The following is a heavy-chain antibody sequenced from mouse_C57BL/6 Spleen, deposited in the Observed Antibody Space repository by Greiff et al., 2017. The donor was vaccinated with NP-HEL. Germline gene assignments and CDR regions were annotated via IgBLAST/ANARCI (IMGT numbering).Heavy chain of an antibody. CDR1: GYTFTTYP. CDR2: FHPYNDDT. D-gene: IGHD2-4*01. V-gene: IGHV1-47*01. CDR3: ARGTYYDYGWYFDV. J-gene: IGHJ1*03. Sequence: VQLQQSGAELVKPGASVKMSCKASGYTFTTYPIEWMKQNHGKSLEWIGNFHPYNDDTKYNEKFKGKATLTVEKSSSTVYLELSRLTSEDSAVYYCARGTYYDYGWYFDVWGTGTTVTVSS.